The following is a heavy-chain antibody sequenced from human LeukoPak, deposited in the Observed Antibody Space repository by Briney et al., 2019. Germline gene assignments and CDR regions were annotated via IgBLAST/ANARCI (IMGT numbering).Heavy chain of an antibody. CDR1: GFTFSSYA. D-gene: IGHD3-10*01. V-gene: IGHV3-23*01. CDR3: AKRALLGFGELYYFDY. J-gene: IGHJ4*02. CDR2: ISGSGGST. Sequence: PGGSLRLSCAASGFTFSSYAMSWVRQAPGKGLEWVSAISGSGGSTYYADSVKGRFTISRDNSKNTLYLQMNSRRAEDTAVYYCAKRALLGFGELYYFDYWGQGTLVTVSS.